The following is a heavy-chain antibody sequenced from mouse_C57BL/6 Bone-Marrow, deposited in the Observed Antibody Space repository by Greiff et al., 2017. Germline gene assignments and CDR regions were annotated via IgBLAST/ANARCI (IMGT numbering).Heavy chain of an antibody. Sequence: QVQLQQSGAELMKPGASVKLSCKATGYTFTGYWIEWVKQRPGHGLEWIGEILPGSGSTNYNEKFKGKATFTADTSSNTSYMQLSILSSEGSAIYSCANYYGSSYFDVWGTGTTVTVSS. V-gene: IGHV1-9*01. CDR3: ANYYGSSYFDV. D-gene: IGHD1-1*01. CDR1: GYTFTGYW. J-gene: IGHJ1*03. CDR2: ILPGSGST.